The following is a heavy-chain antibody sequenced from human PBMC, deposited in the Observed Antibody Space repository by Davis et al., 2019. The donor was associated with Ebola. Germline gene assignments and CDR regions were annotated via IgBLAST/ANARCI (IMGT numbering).Heavy chain of an antibody. D-gene: IGHD3-10*01. V-gene: IGHV4-39*01. CDR3: ASSFGEFLYHYGMDV. J-gene: IGHJ6*02. Sequence: SETLSLTCTVSGGSISSSSYYWGWIRQPPGKGLEWIGSIYYSGSTYYNPSLKSRVTISVDTSKNQFSLKLSSMTAADTAVYYCASSFGEFLYHYGMDVWGQGTTVTVSS. CDR1: GGSISSSSYY. CDR2: IYYSGST.